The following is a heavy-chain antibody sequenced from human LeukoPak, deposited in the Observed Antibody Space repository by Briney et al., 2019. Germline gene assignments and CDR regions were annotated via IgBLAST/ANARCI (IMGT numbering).Heavy chain of an antibody. CDR3: AKGITAVDYYFDY. CDR2: ISYDGSNK. Sequence: GGSLRLSCAASGFTFSSYGMHWVRQAPGKGLEWVAVISYDGSNKYYADSVKGRFTISRDNSKNTLYLQMNSLRAEDTAVYYCAKGITAVDYYFDYWGQGTLVTVSS. V-gene: IGHV3-30*18. CDR1: GFTFSSYG. D-gene: IGHD5-18*01. J-gene: IGHJ4*02.